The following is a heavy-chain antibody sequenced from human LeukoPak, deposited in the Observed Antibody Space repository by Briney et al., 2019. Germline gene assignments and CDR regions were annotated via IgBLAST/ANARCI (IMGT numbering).Heavy chain of an antibody. Sequence: SETLSLTCTVSGGSISSYYWSWIRQPPGKGLEWIRYIYTSGSTNYNPSLKSRVTISVDTSKNQFSLKLSSVTAADTAVYYCARLTFTVSEFDYWGQGTLVTVSS. V-gene: IGHV4-4*09. CDR3: ARLTFTVSEFDY. CDR2: IYTSGST. J-gene: IGHJ4*02. CDR1: GGSISSYY. D-gene: IGHD4-11*01.